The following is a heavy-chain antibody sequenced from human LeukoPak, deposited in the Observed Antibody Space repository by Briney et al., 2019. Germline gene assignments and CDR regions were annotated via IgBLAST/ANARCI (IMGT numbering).Heavy chain of an antibody. Sequence: PGGSLRLSCAASGFTVSSKYMSWVRQAPGKGLEWVSVIYSGGGTNYADSVKGRFTISRDNSKNTLYLQMNSLRAEDTAVYYCAKDPPEGIAVAGTRGDYWGQGTLVTVSS. V-gene: IGHV3-53*05. D-gene: IGHD6-19*01. J-gene: IGHJ4*02. CDR1: GFTVSSKY. CDR3: AKDPPEGIAVAGTRGDY. CDR2: IYSGGGT.